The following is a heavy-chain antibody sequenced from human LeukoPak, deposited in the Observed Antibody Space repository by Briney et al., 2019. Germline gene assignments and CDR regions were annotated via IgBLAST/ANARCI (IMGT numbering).Heavy chain of an antibody. D-gene: IGHD1-1*01. V-gene: IGHV4-31*03. CDR2: IYYSGST. J-gene: IGHJ6*03. CDR3: AKTGDVYYYYYYMDV. Sequence: SETLSLTCTVSGGSISSGGYYWSWIRQHPGKGLEWIGHIYYSGSTYYNPSLKSRVTISVDTSKNQFSLKLSPVTAADTAVYYCAKTGDVYYYYYYMDVWGKGTTVTVSS. CDR1: GGSISSGGYY.